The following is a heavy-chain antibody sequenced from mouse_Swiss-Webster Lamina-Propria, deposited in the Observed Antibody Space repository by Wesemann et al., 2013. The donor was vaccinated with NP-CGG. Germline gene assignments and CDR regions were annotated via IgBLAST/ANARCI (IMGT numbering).Heavy chain of an antibody. J-gene: IGHJ3*01. Sequence: GDLVKPGGSLKLSCAGSGFIFSSYGMSWVRQTPDKRLEWVATISSGGSYTYYPDSVKGRFTISRDNAKNTLYLQMSSLKSEDTAMYYCARQLGRFAYWGQGTLVTVSA. CDR3: ARQLGRFAY. D-gene: IGHD4-1*01. CDR2: ISSGGSYT. V-gene: IGHV5-6*01. CDR1: GFIFSSYG.